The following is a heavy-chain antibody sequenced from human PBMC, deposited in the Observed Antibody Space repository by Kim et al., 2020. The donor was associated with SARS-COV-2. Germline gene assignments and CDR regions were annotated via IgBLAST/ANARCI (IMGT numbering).Heavy chain of an antibody. V-gene: IGHV3-30*18. CDR2: ISYDGSNK. J-gene: IGHJ4*02. CDR1: GFTFSSYG. Sequence: GGSLRLSCAASGFTFSSYGMHWVRQAPGKGLEWVAVISYDGSNKYYADSVKGRFTISRDNSKNTLYLQMNSLRAEDTAVYYCAKPALIYSIFDYWGQGTLVTVSS. CDR3: AKPALIYSIFDY. D-gene: IGHD2-15*01.